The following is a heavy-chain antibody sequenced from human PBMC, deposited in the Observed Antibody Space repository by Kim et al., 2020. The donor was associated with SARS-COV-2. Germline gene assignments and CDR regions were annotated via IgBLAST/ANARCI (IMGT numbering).Heavy chain of an antibody. CDR3: VRLWFGELYRGWFDP. CDR1: GGSISSSSYY. V-gene: IGHV4-39*01. D-gene: IGHD3-10*01. CDR2: IYYSGST. Sequence: SETLSLTCTVSGGSISSSSYYWGWIRQPPGKGLEWIGSIYYSGSTYYNPSLKSRVTISVDTSKNQFSLKLSSVTAADTAVYYCVRLWFGELYRGWFDPWGQGTLVTVSS. J-gene: IGHJ5*02.